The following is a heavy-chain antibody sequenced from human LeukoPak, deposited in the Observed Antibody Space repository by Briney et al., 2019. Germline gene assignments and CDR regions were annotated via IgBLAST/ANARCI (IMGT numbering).Heavy chain of an antibody. J-gene: IGHJ4*02. CDR3: ARGITGTTGIDY. CDR2: ISSSSSYI. D-gene: IGHD1-7*01. CDR1: GFTFSSYS. V-gene: IGHV3-21*01. Sequence: GGSLRLSCAASGFTFSSYSMNWVRQAPGKGLKWVSSISSSSSYIYYADSVKGRFTISRDNAKNSLYLQMNSLRAEDTAVYYCARGITGTTGIDYWGQGTLVTVSS.